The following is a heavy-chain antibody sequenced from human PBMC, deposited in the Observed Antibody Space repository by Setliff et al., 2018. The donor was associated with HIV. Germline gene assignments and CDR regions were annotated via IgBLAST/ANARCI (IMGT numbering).Heavy chain of an antibody. CDR1: GYTFTDYY. CDR2: INPNNDDT. Sequence: VSCKASGYTFTDYYLHWVRQAPGQGLEWMGWINPNNDDTKSAQKFQGRVTMTRDTSISTAYMELSSLRSDDTAVYYCARDRLPKWGSHYTYWGQGTMVTSPQ. V-gene: IGHV1-2*02. CDR3: ARDRLPKWGSHYTY. J-gene: IGHJ4*02. D-gene: IGHD3-3*01.